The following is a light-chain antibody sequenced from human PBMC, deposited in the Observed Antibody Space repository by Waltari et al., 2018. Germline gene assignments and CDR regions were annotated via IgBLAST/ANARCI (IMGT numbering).Light chain of an antibody. J-gene: IGKJ1*01. Sequence: DIQMTQSPSSLSASVGDRVTITCQASQSISIYVNLYQQKTGKAPKPRIYAASSLQSEVPSRFSGSGSGTDFTLTISSLQPEDFATYYCQKSSSTPPWTFGQGTKVEIK. V-gene: IGKV1-39*01. CDR3: QKSSSTPPWT. CDR1: QSISIY. CDR2: AAS.